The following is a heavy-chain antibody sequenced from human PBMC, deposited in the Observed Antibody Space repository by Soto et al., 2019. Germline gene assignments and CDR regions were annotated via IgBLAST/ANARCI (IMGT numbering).Heavy chain of an antibody. CDR2: IRSKAYGGTT. CDR3: TRDQGLADYYDSSGYVDY. J-gene: IGHJ4*02. V-gene: IGHV3-49*03. CDR1: GFTFGDYA. D-gene: IGHD3-22*01. Sequence: GGSLRLSCTASGFTFGDYAMSWLRQAPGKGLEWVGFIRSKAYGGTTEYAASVKGRFTISRDDSKSIAYLQMNSLKTEDTAVYYCTRDQGLADYYDSSGYVDYWGQGTLVT.